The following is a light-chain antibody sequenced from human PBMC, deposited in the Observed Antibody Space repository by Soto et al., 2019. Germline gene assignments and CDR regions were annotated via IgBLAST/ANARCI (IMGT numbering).Light chain of an antibody. J-gene: IGKJ1*01. V-gene: IGKV3-20*01. CDR2: GAS. CDR3: QQYGSSRGT. CDR1: QSVSSY. Sequence: EIVLTPSPGTLSLSPGERATLSCLASQSVSSYLAWYQQQPGQAPRLLIYGASIRATGIPDRFSGSGSGTDFTLTISRLEPEDFAVYYCQQYGSSRGTFGQGTKVDIK.